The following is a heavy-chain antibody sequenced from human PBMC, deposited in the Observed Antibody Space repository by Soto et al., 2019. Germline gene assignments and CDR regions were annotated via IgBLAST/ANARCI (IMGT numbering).Heavy chain of an antibody. D-gene: IGHD4-4*01. CDR3: ARDPSTINKLIGVWFDP. Sequence: QIRVVQSGAEVQQPGSSVRVSCKASGDTFGRFTINWVGQAPGQGLEWMGGIKPISDITNYAQRFQGRVTFTADASTSTVYLELSSLRSEDTAMYYCARDPSTINKLIGVWFDPWGQGTLVTVSS. CDR1: GDTFGRFT. CDR2: IKPISDIT. V-gene: IGHV1-69*01. J-gene: IGHJ5*02.